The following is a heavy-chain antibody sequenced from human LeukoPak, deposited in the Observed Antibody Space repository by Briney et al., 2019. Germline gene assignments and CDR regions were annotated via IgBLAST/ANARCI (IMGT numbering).Heavy chain of an antibody. CDR1: GLTFSSHW. CDR3: ATQQGGNPAY. CDR2: ITNDGSST. Sequence: GGSLRLSCAASGLTFSSHWMHWVRQAPGKGLVWVSRITNDGSSTAYADSVKGRFTISRDNAKNMLYLQVNSLRAEDTAVYCCATQQGGNPAYWGQGTLVTVSS. V-gene: IGHV3-74*01. D-gene: IGHD1-14*01. J-gene: IGHJ4*02.